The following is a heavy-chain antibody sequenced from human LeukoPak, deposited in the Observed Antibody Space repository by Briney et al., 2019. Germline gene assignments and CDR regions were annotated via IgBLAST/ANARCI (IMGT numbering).Heavy chain of an antibody. CDR3: ATSQTTSGRYGNAFDI. CDR2: IKQDGSEK. J-gene: IGHJ3*02. Sequence: PGGSLRLSCTSSGFTFSSYWMSWVRQAPGKGLEWVANIKQDGSEKYYVDSLKGRFTISRDNAKNSLYLQMNSLRAENTAVYYCATSQTTSGRYGNAFDIWGQGTMVTVSS. CDR1: GFTFSSYW. D-gene: IGHD6-19*01. V-gene: IGHV3-7*01.